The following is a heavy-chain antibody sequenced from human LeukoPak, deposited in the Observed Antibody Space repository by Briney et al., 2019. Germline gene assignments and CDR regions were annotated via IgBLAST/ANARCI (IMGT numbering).Heavy chain of an antibody. CDR1: GFTFSSYA. Sequence: GGSLRLSCAASGFTFSSYAMHWVRQAPGKGLEYVSAISSNGGSTYYANSVKGRFTISRDNANNSLSLQMNSLRAEDTAVYSCASQGPWGLKDYWGQGTLVTVSS. D-gene: IGHD3-16*01. CDR3: ASQGPWGLKDY. CDR2: ISSNGGST. V-gene: IGHV3-64*01. J-gene: IGHJ4*02.